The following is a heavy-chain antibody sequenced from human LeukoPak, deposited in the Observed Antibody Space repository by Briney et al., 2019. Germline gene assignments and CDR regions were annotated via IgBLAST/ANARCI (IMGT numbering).Heavy chain of an antibody. CDR2: IIPIFGTA. Sequence: GASVKVSCKASGGTFSSYAISWVRQAPGQGLEWMGEIIPIFGTANYAQKFQGRVTITADKSTSTAYMELSSLRSEDTAVYYCAREGVGATWDFDYWGQGTLVTVSS. V-gene: IGHV1-69*06. J-gene: IGHJ4*02. CDR3: AREGVGATWDFDY. D-gene: IGHD1-26*01. CDR1: GGTFSSYA.